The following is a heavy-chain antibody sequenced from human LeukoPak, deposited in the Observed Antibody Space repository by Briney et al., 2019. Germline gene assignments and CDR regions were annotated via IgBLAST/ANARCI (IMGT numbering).Heavy chain of an antibody. J-gene: IGHJ3*02. CDR3: AKDWRLFGVVIDAFHI. CDR1: GFTFSNYG. CDR2: ISYDGTNK. V-gene: IGHV3-30*18. Sequence: PGRSLRLSCAASGFTFSNYGIHWVRQAPGKGLEWVAVISYDGTNKYYADSVKGRFAISRDNAKSTLYLQMNSLRAEDTAIYYCAKDWRLFGVVIDAFHIWGQGTMVIVSS. D-gene: IGHD3-3*01.